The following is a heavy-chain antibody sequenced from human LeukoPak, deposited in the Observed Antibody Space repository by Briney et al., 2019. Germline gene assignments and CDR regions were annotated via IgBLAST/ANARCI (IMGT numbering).Heavy chain of an antibody. CDR2: ISWNSGSI. J-gene: IGHJ4*02. Sequence: GGSLRLSCAASGFTFDDYAMHWVRQAPGKGPQWVSGISWNSGSIGYADSVKGRFTISRDNSKNTLYLQMNSLRAEDTAVYYCAGGGSGWYSDYWGQGTLVTVSS. V-gene: IGHV3-9*01. CDR1: GFTFDDYA. D-gene: IGHD6-19*01. CDR3: AGGGSGWYSDY.